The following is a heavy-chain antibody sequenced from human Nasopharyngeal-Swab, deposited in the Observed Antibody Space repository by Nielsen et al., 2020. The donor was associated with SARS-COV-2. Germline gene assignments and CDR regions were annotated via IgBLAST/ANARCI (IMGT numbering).Heavy chain of an antibody. CDR1: GFTFSSYA. Sequence: GASLQISCAASGFTFSSYALHWVRQAPGKGLEWVAVISYDGSNKYYADSVKGRFTISRDNSKNTLYLQMNSLRAEDTAVYYCARGSWYYYDSSGYLLSNFDYWGQGTLVTVSS. D-gene: IGHD3-22*01. CDR2: ISYDGSNK. V-gene: IGHV3-30-3*01. CDR3: ARGSWYYYDSSGYLLSNFDY. J-gene: IGHJ4*02.